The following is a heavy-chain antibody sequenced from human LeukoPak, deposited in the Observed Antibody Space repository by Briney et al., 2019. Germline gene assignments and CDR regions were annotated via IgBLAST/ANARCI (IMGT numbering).Heavy chain of an antibody. CDR1: GGSFSGYY. CDR3: ARGGGYSYGLDY. D-gene: IGHD5-18*01. J-gene: IGHJ4*02. CDR2: INHSGST. V-gene: IGHV4-34*01. Sequence: SETLSLTCAVYGGSFSGYYWSWIRQPPGKGLEWIGEINHSGSTNYNPSLKSRVTISVDTSKNQFSLKLSSVTAADTAVYYCARGGGYSYGLDYWGQGTLVTVSS.